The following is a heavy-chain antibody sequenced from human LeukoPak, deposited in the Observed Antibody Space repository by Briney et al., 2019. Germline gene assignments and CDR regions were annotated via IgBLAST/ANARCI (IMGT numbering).Heavy chain of an antibody. V-gene: IGHV1-69*13. CDR2: IIPIFDTA. CDR3: TTPGGPKYSYGPKIFYYYGMDV. Sequence: SVTVSFKASGGTFVIYAISWVRQAPGQGLERMGGIIPIFDTANYSQEFLGRVTITADEYTSTAYMELSSLSAEDTAVYYCTTPGGPKYSYGPKIFYYYGMDVWGQGTTVTVSS. J-gene: IGHJ6*02. D-gene: IGHD5-18*01. CDR1: GGTFVIYA.